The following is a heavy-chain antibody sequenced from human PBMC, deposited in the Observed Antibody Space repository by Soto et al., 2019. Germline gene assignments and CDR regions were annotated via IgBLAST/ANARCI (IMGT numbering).Heavy chain of an antibody. CDR2: ISGSGGST. V-gene: IGHV3-23*01. J-gene: IGHJ6*02. D-gene: IGHD6-6*01. CDR3: AKRQEYSSWLSDYYYGMDV. CDR1: GFTFSSYA. Sequence: HPGGSLRLSCAASGFTFSSYAMSWVRQAPGKGLEWVSAISGSGGSTYYADSVKGRFTISRDNSKNTLYLQMNSLRAEDTAVYYCAKRQEYSSWLSDYYYGMDVWGQGTTVTVSS.